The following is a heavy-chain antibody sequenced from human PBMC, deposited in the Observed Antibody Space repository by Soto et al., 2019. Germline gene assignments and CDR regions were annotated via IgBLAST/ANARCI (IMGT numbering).Heavy chain of an antibody. D-gene: IGHD2-15*01. Sequence: HPGGSLRLSCAASGFTFSSYAMHWVRQAPGKGLEWVAVISYDGSNKYYADTVKGRFTISRDNSKNTLYLQMNSLRAEDTAVYYCARDHVVVAATFRASYYGMDVWGQGTTVTVSS. CDR1: GFTFSSYA. CDR3: ARDHVVVAATFRASYYGMDV. CDR2: ISYDGSNK. J-gene: IGHJ6*02. V-gene: IGHV3-30-3*01.